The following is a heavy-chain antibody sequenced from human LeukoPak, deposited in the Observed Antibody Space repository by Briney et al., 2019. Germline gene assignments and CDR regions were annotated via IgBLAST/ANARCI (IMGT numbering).Heavy chain of an antibody. CDR1: GFTFSSYA. D-gene: IGHD5-18*01. J-gene: IGHJ4*02. Sequence: GRSLRLSCAASGFTFSSYAMQWVRQAPGKGLEWVAVISYDGSNKYYADSVKGRFTISRDNSKNTLYLQMNSLRAEDTAVYYCARDLWDTAPFGYWGQGTLVTVSS. V-gene: IGHV3-30-3*01. CDR2: ISYDGSNK. CDR3: ARDLWDTAPFGY.